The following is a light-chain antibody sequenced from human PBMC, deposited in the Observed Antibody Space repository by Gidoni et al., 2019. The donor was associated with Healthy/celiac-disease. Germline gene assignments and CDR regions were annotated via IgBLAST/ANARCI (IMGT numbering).Light chain of an antibody. Sequence: DIQMTPSPSTLSASVGDRVTITCRASQRISSWLAWYKQKPGKAPKLLIYKASSLESGVPSRFSGSGSGTEFTLTISSLQPDDFATYYCQQYNSYSWTFGQGTKVEIK. J-gene: IGKJ1*01. CDR1: QRISSW. V-gene: IGKV1-5*03. CDR2: KAS. CDR3: QQYNSYSWT.